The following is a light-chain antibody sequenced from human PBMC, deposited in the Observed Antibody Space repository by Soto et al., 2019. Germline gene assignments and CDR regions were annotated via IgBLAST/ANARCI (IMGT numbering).Light chain of an antibody. J-gene: IGLJ1*01. Sequence: QSALTQPASVSGSPGQSITISCSGTSSDIGTYDHVAWFQQFPGKTPKLVIYSVSDRPSGVSYRFSGSKSGNTASLTISGLQADDEADYYCISYTVSRSYVFRTGTRSPS. CDR2: SVS. V-gene: IGLV2-14*01. CDR1: SSDIGTYDH. CDR3: ISYTVSRSYV.